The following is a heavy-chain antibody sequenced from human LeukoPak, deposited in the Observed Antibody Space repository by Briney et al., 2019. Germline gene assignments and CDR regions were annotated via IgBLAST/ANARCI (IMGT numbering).Heavy chain of an antibody. CDR1: EFTFSHFA. J-gene: IGHJ4*02. CDR2: ASSHGNDG. D-gene: IGHD5-24*01. V-gene: IGHV3-30*01. Sequence: PGRSLRLSCAVSEFTFSHFAMHWVRQAPGKGLEWVAVASSHGNDGYYADSVKGRFTISRDNSKNTLYLQIDSLRAEDTAIYYCTRDAYNFNDFDYWGQGTLVTVSS. CDR3: TRDAYNFNDFDY.